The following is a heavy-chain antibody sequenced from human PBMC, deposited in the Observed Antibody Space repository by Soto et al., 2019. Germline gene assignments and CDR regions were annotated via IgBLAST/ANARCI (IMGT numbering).Heavy chain of an antibody. CDR3: ARVRAGAPYYYDSAGFDH. Sequence: QVQLQESGPGLVKPSQTLSLTCTVSGGTISSGDNYWSWIRQHPGKGLEWIGYIYYSGSTYYNPSLRRRVTISVDTSKNQFSLKMSSVTAADSAVYYGARVRAGAPYYYDSAGFDHWGQGSLVTVSS. J-gene: IGHJ4*02. CDR2: IYYSGST. V-gene: IGHV4-31*03. CDR1: GGTISSGDNY. D-gene: IGHD3-22*01.